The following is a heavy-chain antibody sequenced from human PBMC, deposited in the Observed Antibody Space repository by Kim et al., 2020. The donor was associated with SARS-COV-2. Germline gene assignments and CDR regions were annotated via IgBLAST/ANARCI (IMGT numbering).Heavy chain of an antibody. D-gene: IGHD3-3*01. V-gene: IGHV3-21*01. Sequence: GKGQFTISRDNAKNSMYLQMNSLRAEDTAVYYCARDPITILTYYYYGMDVWGQGTTVTVSS. CDR3: ARDPITILTYYYYGMDV. J-gene: IGHJ6*02.